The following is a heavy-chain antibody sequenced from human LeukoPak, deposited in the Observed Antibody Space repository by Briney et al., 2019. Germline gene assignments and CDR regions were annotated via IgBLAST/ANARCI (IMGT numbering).Heavy chain of an antibody. CDR3: ARRRYCSSTNCYGDWFDP. Sequence: GGSLRLSCAASGFTFSNHWMHWVRQAPGKRLVWVSRINSDGNSTSYADSVKGRFTISRDNAKNTLYLQMNSLRAEDTAVYYCARRRYCSSTNCYGDWFDPWGQGTLVTVSS. V-gene: IGHV3-74*01. J-gene: IGHJ5*02. CDR1: GFTFSNHW. CDR2: INSDGNST. D-gene: IGHD2-2*01.